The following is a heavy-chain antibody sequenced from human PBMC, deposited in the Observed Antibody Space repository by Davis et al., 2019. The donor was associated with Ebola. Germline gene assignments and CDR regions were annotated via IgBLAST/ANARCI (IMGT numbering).Heavy chain of an antibody. CDR3: ASASITIFGVDTYYYMDV. CDR1: GGTFSSYA. J-gene: IGHJ6*03. CDR2: IIPIFGTA. Sequence: SVKVSCKASGGTFSSYAISWVRQAPGQGLEWMGGIIPIFGTANYAQKFQGRVTITADESTSTAYMELSSLRSEDTAVYYCASASITIFGVDTYYYMDVWGKGTTVTVSS. D-gene: IGHD3-3*01. V-gene: IGHV1-69*13.